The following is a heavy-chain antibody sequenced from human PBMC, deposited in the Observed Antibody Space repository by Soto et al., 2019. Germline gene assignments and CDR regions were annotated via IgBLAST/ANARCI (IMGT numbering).Heavy chain of an antibody. CDR3: AREEARYYGSGSYYNPRPDAFDI. V-gene: IGHV1-46*01. CDR1: GYTFPNYF. CDR2: FNPSDGST. J-gene: IGHJ3*02. Sequence: GASVKVSCKASGYTFPNYFIHWVRQAPGQGLEWMGIFNPSDGSTTYAQKFQGRVTMTRDTSTSIVYMELSSLRSEDTAMYYCAREEARYYGSGSYYNPRPDAFDIWGQGTMVTVSS. D-gene: IGHD3-10*01.